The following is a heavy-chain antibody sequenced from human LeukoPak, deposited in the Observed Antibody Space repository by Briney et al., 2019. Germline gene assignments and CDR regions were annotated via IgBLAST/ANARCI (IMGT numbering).Heavy chain of an antibody. J-gene: IGHJ6*02. Sequence: VASVKVSCKASGYTFTGYYMHWVRQAPGQGLEWMGWINPNSGGTNYAQTFQGRVTMTRDTSISTAYMEMSRLRSDDTAVYYCARDKADDYYGSGSFYYYYGMDVWGQGTTVTVSS. D-gene: IGHD3-10*01. V-gene: IGHV1-2*02. CDR3: ARDKADDYYGSGSFYYYYGMDV. CDR1: GYTFTGYY. CDR2: INPNSGGT.